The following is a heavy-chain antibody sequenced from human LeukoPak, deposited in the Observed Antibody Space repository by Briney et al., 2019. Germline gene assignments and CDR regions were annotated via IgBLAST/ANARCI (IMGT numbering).Heavy chain of an antibody. Sequence: SETLSLTCAVYGGSFSGYYWSWIRQPPGKGLEWIGEINHSGSTNYNPSLKSRVTISVDTSKNQFSLKLSSVTAADTAVYYCARGFPLSYWGQGTLVTVSS. CDR2: INHSGST. CDR1: GGSFSGYY. CDR3: ARGFPLSY. V-gene: IGHV4-34*01. J-gene: IGHJ4*02.